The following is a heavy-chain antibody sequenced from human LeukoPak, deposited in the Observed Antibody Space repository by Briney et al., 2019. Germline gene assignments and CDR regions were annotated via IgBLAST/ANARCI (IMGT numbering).Heavy chain of an antibody. D-gene: IGHD1-26*01. CDR3: ARGLRRNVGATTPLGY. CDR2: ISANNGNT. CDR1: GYTFTSYG. V-gene: IGHV1-18*01. J-gene: IGHJ4*02. Sequence: ASVKVSCKASGYTFTSYGISRVRQAPGQGLEWMGWISANNGNTNYAQKLQGRVTMTTDTSTSTAYMELRSLRSDDTAVYYCARGLRRNVGATTPLGYWGQGTLVTVSS.